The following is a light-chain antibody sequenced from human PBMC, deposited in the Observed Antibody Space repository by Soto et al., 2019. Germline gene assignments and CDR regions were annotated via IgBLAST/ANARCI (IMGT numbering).Light chain of an antibody. CDR2: DVS. CDR1: SSDVGDYNY. CDR3: SSYTSSSTQV. J-gene: IGLJ1*01. Sequence: QSVLTQPASVSGSPGQSITISCTGTSSDVGDYNYVSWYQQHPGKAPKLMIYDVSNRPSGVSNRFSGSKSGNTASLTISGLQAEDEADYYCSSYTSSSTQVFGTGTKVTV. V-gene: IGLV2-14*01.